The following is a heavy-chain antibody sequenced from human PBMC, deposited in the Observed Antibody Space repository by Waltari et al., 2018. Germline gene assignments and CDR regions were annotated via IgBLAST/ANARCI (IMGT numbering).Heavy chain of an antibody. CDR1: GYSISSGYY. CDR3: ARQGIAAAAYYYYGMDV. CDR2: IYHSGST. J-gene: IGHJ6*02. D-gene: IGHD6-13*01. Sequence: QVQLQESGPGLVKPSETLSLTCAVSGYSISSGYYWGWIRQPPGKGLEWIGSIYHSGSTYYNPSLKRRVTISVDTSKNQFSLKLSSVTAADTAVYYCARQGIAAAAYYYYGMDVWGQGTTVTVSS. V-gene: IGHV4-38-2*01.